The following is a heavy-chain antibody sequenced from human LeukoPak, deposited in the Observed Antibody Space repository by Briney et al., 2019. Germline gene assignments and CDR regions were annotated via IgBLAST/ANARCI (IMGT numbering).Heavy chain of an antibody. CDR3: ARRGEWIAWNFDY. CDR2: INYSGSS. J-gene: IGHJ4*02. Sequence: PSDTLSLTCAVNGGAFSGYYWSWVPQPPGKGLEWIGEINYSGSSISNPSLESRVTMSIDTTKKRLSLILTSVTAADTAVYYCARRGEWIAWNFDYWDQGSLVTVSS. CDR1: GGAFSGYY. V-gene: IGHV4-34*01. D-gene: IGHD2-21*01.